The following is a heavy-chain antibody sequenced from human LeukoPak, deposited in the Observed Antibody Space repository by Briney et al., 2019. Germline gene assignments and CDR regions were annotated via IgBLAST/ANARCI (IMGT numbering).Heavy chain of an antibody. J-gene: IGHJ4*02. V-gene: IGHV4-39*07. CDR1: GFTFSTYA. CDR3: ARVPRMVYCSGGSCYSN. Sequence: GSLRLSCAASGFTFSTYAMSWVRQAPGKGLEWIGSIYYSGSTYYNPSLKSRVTISVDTSKNQFSLKLSSVTAADTAVYYCARVPRMVYCSGGSCYSNWGQGTLVTVSS. CDR2: IYYSGST. D-gene: IGHD2-15*01.